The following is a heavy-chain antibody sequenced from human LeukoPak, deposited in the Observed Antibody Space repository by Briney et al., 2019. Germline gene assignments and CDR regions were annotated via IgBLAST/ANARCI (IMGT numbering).Heavy chain of an antibody. D-gene: IGHD3-9*01. CDR3: ARLFQFSDILTGYPFDY. J-gene: IGHJ4*02. CDR1: GGSFSGYY. V-gene: IGHV4-34*01. Sequence: PSETLSLTCAVYGGSFSGYYWSWIRQPPGKGLEWIGEINHSGSTNYNPSLKSRVTISVDTSKNQFSLKLSSVTAADTAVYYCARLFQFSDILTGYPFDYWGQGTLVTVSS. CDR2: INHSGST.